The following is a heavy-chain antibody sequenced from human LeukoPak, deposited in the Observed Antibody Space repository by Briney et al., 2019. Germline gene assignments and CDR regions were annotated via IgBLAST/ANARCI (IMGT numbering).Heavy chain of an antibody. J-gene: IGHJ4*02. D-gene: IGHD3-16*02. CDR2: ISGNGGGT. CDR1: GFTFSDYA. V-gene: IGHV3-64*01. Sequence: GGSLRLSCAASGFTFSDYAIHWVRQCPGKGLEYVSTISGNGGGTFYANSVKGRFTISRDNSKNTLYLQMGSLRAEDMAVYYCARVLFGGVIAPFDYWGQGTLVTVSS. CDR3: ARVLFGGVIAPFDY.